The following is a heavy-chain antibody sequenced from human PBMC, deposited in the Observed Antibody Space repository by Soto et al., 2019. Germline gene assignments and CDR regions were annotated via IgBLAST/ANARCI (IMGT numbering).Heavy chain of an antibody. D-gene: IGHD6-13*01. Sequence: QVQLVQSGAEVKKPGASVKVSCKASGYTFTSYAMHWVRQAPGQRLEWMGWINAGNGNTKYSQKFQGRVTITRDTSARTAYMELSSLRSEDTAVYYCARAGTAAAYDYWGQGTLVTVSS. J-gene: IGHJ4*02. CDR1: GYTFTSYA. CDR2: INAGNGNT. CDR3: ARAGTAAAYDY. V-gene: IGHV1-3*01.